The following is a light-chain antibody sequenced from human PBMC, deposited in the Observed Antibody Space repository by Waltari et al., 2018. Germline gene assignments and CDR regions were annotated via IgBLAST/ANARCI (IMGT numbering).Light chain of an antibody. CDR3: SSYTSSSTWV. Sequence: QSALTQPPSVSGSPGQSVTISCTGTRSDVGSYTRVSWYQQPPDTAPQLIIYEVSDRPSGVPDRFSGSKSANTAFLTISGLQAEDEADYFCSSYTSSSTWVFGTGTKVTVL. CDR2: EVS. J-gene: IGLJ1*01. CDR1: RSDVGSYTR. V-gene: IGLV2-18*02.